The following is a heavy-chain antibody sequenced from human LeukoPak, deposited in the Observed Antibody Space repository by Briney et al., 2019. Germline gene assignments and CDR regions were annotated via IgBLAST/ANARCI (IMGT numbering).Heavy chain of an antibody. CDR1: WDTLTALS. V-gene: IGHV1-24*01. J-gene: IGHJ4*02. CDR3: TTGKIYCSTTSCSDDY. CDR2: FHPEDGET. Sequence: GASVKVFCMVSWDTLTALSMRWVRHAPGKGLEWMGGFHPEDGETIYAQKFQGRVTMTEDTSTDTAYMELSSLRSDDTAVYYCTTGKIYCSTTSCSDDYWGQGTLVTVSS. D-gene: IGHD2-2*01.